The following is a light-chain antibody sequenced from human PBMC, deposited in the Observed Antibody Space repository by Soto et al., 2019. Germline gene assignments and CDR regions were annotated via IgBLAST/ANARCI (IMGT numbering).Light chain of an antibody. CDR3: QQRNNWPIT. CDR1: QSVDSY. V-gene: IGKV3-11*01. CDR2: GAS. Sequence: EIVMTQSPASLSVPPGERATLSCRASQSVDSYLVWYQQKPGQAPRLLISGASNRATGIAARFSGSGSGTDFTLTINSLEPEDFAVYYCQQRNNWPITFGQGTRLEIK. J-gene: IGKJ5*01.